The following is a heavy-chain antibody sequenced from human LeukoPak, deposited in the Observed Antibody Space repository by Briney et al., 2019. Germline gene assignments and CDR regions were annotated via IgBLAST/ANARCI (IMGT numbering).Heavy chain of an antibody. V-gene: IGHV1-8*02. CDR3: ASERFTMVRGVIISDWFDP. CDR1: GGTFSSYA. D-gene: IGHD3-10*01. CDR2: MNPNSGNT. J-gene: IGHJ5*02. Sequence: ASVKVSCKASGGTFSSYAISWVRQATGQGLEWMGWMNPNSGNTGYAQKFQGRVTMTRNTSISTAYMELSSLRSEDTAVYYCASERFTMVRGVIISDWFDPWGQGTLVTVSS.